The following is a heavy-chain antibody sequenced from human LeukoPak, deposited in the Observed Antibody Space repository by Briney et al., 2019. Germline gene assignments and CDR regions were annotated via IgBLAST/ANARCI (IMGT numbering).Heavy chain of an antibody. CDR1: GGSISSSSYY. Sequence: SETLSLTCTVSGGSISSSSYYWGWIRQPPGKGLEWIGSIYYSGSTYYNPSLKSRVTISVDTSKNQFSLKLSSVTAADTAVYYCARERKMGYYDSSGYFNYWGQGTLVTVSS. D-gene: IGHD3-22*01. J-gene: IGHJ4*02. V-gene: IGHV4-39*07. CDR2: IYYSGST. CDR3: ARERKMGYYDSSGYFNY.